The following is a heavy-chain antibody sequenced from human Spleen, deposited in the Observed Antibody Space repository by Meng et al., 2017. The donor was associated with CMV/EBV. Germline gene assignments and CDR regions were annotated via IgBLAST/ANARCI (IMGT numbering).Heavy chain of an antibody. CDR3: ARDGGYGSGKGWFDP. Sequence: GESLKISCVASGFTFSSYGMHWVRQAPGKGLEWLAVTSYDGSNKYYTDSVKGRFTISRDNSKNTLYLQMIRMRAEDTAVYYCARDGGYGSGKGWFDPWGQGALVTVSS. CDR1: GFTFSSYG. CDR2: TSYDGSNK. J-gene: IGHJ5*02. V-gene: IGHV3-30*19. D-gene: IGHD3-10*01.